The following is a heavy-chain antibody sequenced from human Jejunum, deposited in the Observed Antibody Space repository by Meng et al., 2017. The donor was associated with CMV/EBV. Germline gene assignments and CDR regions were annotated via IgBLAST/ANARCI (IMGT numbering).Heavy chain of an antibody. V-gene: IGHV3-30*02. CDR2: ISYKGDNK. D-gene: IGHD3-10*01. J-gene: IGHJ4*02. Sequence: EELGGSGGGWVQPGGSLRLSCTPSGFTFSDYGMHWIRQAPGKGLEWVAFISYKGDNKYYADSVRGRFTISRDNSKNTLDLQMNSLRTEDTAVYYCTKDQVLLWGQGTLVTVSS. CDR3: TKDQVLL. CDR1: GFTFSDYG.